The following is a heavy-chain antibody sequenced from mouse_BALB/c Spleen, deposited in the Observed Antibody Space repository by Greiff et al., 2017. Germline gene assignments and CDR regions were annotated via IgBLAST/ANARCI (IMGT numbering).Heavy chain of an antibody. J-gene: IGHJ3*01. D-gene: IGHD1-1*01. V-gene: IGHV14-3*02. Sequence: VHVKQSGAELVKPGASVKLSCTASGFNIKDTYMHWVKQRPEQGLEWIGRIDPANGNTKYDPKFQGKATITADTSSNTAYLQLSSLTSEDTAVYYCAAITTVEAYWGQGTLVTVSA. CDR3: AAITTVEAY. CDR2: IDPANGNT. CDR1: GFNIKDTY.